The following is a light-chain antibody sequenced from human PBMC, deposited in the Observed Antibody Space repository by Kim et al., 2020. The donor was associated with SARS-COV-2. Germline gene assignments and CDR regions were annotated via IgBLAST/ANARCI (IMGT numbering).Light chain of an antibody. V-gene: IGKV3-20*01. CDR1: QSVSSSY. J-gene: IGKJ2*01. CDR3: QQYGNSPNT. Sequence: LSPGERAPLSCRASQSVSSSYLAWYQQKPGQAPRLLIYGASSRATGIPDRFSGSGSGTDFTLTISRLEPEDFAVYFCQQYGNSPNTFGQGTKLEI. CDR2: GAS.